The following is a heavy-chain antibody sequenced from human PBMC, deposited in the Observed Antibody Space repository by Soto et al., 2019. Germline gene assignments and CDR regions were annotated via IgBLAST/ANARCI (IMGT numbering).Heavy chain of an antibody. CDR3: ARVIGGWYYFDY. CDR2: INAGNGNT. J-gene: IGHJ4*02. V-gene: IGHV1-3*01. Sequence: ASVTVSCQASGYTFISYVMHWVRQAPGQRLEWMGWINAGNGNTKYSQKFQGRVTITTDTSASTAYMELSSLRSEDTAVYYCARVIGGWYYFDYWGQGTLVTVSS. CDR1: GYTFISYV. D-gene: IGHD6-19*01.